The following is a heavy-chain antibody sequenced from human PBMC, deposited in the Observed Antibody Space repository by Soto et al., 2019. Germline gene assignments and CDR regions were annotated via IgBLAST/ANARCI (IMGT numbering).Heavy chain of an antibody. D-gene: IGHD3-16*01. CDR2: IHYSGST. J-gene: IGHJ5*02. Sequence: SETLSLTCIVSGGSISSYYWSWIRQPPGKGLEWIGYIHYSGSTNYNPSLKSRVTISVDTSKNQFSLKLSSVTAADTAVYYCAREGGGWFDPWGQGTLVTVSS. CDR1: GGSISSYY. CDR3: AREGGGWFDP. V-gene: IGHV4-59*01.